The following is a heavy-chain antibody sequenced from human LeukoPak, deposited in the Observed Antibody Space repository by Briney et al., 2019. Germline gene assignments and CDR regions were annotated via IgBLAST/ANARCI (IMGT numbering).Heavy chain of an antibody. J-gene: IGHJ5*02. D-gene: IGHD2-2*01. CDR1: GGSFSGYY. CDR2: INHSGST. CDR3: ASDCSSTSCHST. Sequence: PETLSLTCAVYGGSFSGYYWSWIRQPPGKGLEWIGEINHSGSTNYNPSLKSRVTISVDTSKNQFSLKLSSVTAADTAVYYCASDCSSTSCHSTWGQGTLVTVSS. V-gene: IGHV4-34*01.